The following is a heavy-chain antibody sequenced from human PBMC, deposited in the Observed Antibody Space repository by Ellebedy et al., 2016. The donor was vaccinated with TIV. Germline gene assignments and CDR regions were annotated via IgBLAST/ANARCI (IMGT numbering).Heavy chain of an antibody. CDR1: GGSISSYY. V-gene: IGHV4-59*01. CDR2: IYYSGST. J-gene: IGHJ3*02. Sequence: SETLSLTCTVSGGSISSYYWSWIRQPPGKGLEWIGYIYYSGSTNYNPSLKSRVTISVDTSKNQFSLKLSSVTAADTAVYYCARCRSWLKINDAFDIWGQGTMVTVSS. D-gene: IGHD3-22*01. CDR3: ARCRSWLKINDAFDI.